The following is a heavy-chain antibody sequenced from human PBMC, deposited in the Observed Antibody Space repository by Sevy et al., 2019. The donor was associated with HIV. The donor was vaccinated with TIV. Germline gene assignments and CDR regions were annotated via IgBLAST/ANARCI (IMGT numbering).Heavy chain of an antibody. D-gene: IGHD3-10*01. J-gene: IGHJ4*02. Sequence: GGSLRLSCAASGFTFRSYWMHWVRQVPGKGLVWVSNINSDGSSITYAYSVKGRFTISRDNAKNTLYLQMNSLRAEDTAVYYCVREGWGGSLDYWGQGTLVTVSS. V-gene: IGHV3-74*01. CDR1: GFTFRSYW. CDR3: VREGWGGSLDY. CDR2: INSDGSSI.